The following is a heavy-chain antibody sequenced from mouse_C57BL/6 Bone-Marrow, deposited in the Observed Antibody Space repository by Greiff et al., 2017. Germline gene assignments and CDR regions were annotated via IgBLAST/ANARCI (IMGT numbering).Heavy chain of an antibody. Sequence: EVKVEESGAELVRPGASVKLSCTASGFNIKDDYMHWVKQRPEQGLEWIGWIDPENGDTEYTSKFKGKATITADTSSNTAYLQLSSLTSEDTAVYYCTTMTAVVATDFDYWGQGTTLTVSS. CDR2: IDPENGDT. CDR1: GFNIKDDY. V-gene: IGHV14-4*01. D-gene: IGHD1-1*01. CDR3: TTMTAVVATDFDY. J-gene: IGHJ2*01.